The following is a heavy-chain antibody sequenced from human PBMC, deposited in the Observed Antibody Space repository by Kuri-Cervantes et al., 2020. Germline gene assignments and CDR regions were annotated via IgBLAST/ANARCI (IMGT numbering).Heavy chain of an antibody. CDR1: GGSISSSSYY. J-gene: IGHJ4*02. CDR2: IYDSGST. V-gene: IGHV4-39*07. D-gene: IGHD6-19*01. Sequence: SETLSPTCTVSGGSISSSSYYWGWIRQPPGKGLEWIGYIYDSGSTYYNPSLKSRVTISVDKSKNQFSLKLSAVTAADTAVYSCASESIAVAGTALWRWGQGTLVPSPQ. CDR3: ASESIAVAGTALWR.